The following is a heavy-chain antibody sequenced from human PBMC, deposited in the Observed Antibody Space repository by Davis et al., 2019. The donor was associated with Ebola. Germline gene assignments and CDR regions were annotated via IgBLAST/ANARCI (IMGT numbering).Heavy chain of an antibody. CDR3: ARHSVQYYYDSSGYYIKRDAFDI. J-gene: IGHJ3*02. CDR2: IYYTGRGNT. V-gene: IGHV4-61*01. D-gene: IGHD3-22*01. Sequence: SETLSLTCTVSGGSVSSNNHFWTWMRQPPGKGLEWIGYIYYTGRGNTNYNPSLKSRVTISLDTSKNQFSLKLSSVTAADTAVYYCARHSVQYYYDSSGYYIKRDAFDIWGQGTMVTVSS. CDR1: GGSVSSNNHF.